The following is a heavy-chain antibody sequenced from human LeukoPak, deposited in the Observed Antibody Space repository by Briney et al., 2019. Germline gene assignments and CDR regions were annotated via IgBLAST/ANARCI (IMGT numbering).Heavy chain of an antibody. CDR2: IFHSGST. CDR3: ARGSSTAATITY. V-gene: IGHV4-38-2*02. D-gene: IGHD5-12*01. CDR1: GYSISSGYY. Sequence: PSETLSLTCTVSGYSISSGYYWGWIRPPPGKGLEWIGSIFHSGSTYYNPSLRSRVTMSVDTSKNQVSLKLSSVTAADTAVYYCARGSSTAATITYWGQGTLVTVSS. J-gene: IGHJ4*02.